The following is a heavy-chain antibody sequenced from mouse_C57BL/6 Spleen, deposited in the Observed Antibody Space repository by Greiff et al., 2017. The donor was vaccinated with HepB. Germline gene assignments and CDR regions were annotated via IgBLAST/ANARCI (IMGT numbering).Heavy chain of an antibody. Sequence: EVQGVESGGGLVKPGGSLKLSCAASGFTFSDYGMHWVRQAPEKGLEWVAYISSGSSTIYYADTVKGRFTISRDNAKHTLFLQMTSLRSEDTAMYYCARLWPYYAMDYWGQGTSVTVSS. V-gene: IGHV5-17*01. CDR1: GFTFSDYG. CDR2: ISSGSSTI. J-gene: IGHJ4*01. CDR3: ARLWPYYAMDY. D-gene: IGHD1-1*02.